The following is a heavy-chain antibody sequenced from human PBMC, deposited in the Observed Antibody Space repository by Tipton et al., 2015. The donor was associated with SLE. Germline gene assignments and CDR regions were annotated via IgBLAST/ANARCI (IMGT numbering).Heavy chain of an antibody. Sequence: LRLSCAVYGGSFSGYYWSWIRQPPGKGLEWIGEINHSGSTNYNPSLKSRVTISVDTSKNQFSLKLSSVTAADTAVYYCARGSLGYYDSSGYDYWGQGTLVTVSS. CDR2: INHSGST. V-gene: IGHV4-34*01. CDR1: GGSFSGYY. D-gene: IGHD3-22*01. J-gene: IGHJ4*02. CDR3: ARGSLGYYDSSGYDY.